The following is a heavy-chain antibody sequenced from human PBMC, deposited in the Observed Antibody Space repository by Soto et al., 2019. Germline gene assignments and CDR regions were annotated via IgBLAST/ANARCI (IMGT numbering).Heavy chain of an antibody. CDR1: GFTFSSYG. V-gene: IGHV3-33*01. Sequence: GGSLRLSXAASGFTFSSYGMHWVRQAPGKGLEWVAVIWYDGSNKYYADSVKGRFTISRDNSKNTLYLQMNSLRAEDTAVYYCARDEDSSGYLTDYWGQGTLVTVSS. D-gene: IGHD3-22*01. CDR2: IWYDGSNK. J-gene: IGHJ4*02. CDR3: ARDEDSSGYLTDY.